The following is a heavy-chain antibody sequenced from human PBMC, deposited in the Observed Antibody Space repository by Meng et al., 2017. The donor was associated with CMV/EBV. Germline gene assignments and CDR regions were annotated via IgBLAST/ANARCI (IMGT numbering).Heavy chain of an antibody. CDR2: IIPIFGTA. V-gene: IGHV1-69*05. Sequence: SVKVSCKASGGTFSSYAISWVRQAPGQGLEWMGGIIPIFGTANYAQKFQGRVTITTDESTCTAYMELSSLRSEDTAVYYCAREGRAGGSYYSFDYWGQGTLVTVSS. D-gene: IGHD1-26*01. J-gene: IGHJ4*02. CDR3: AREGRAGGSYYSFDY. CDR1: GGTFSSYA.